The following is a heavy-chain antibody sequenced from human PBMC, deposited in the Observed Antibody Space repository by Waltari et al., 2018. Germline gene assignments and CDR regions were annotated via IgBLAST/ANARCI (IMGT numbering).Heavy chain of an antibody. CDR2: IYYSGRT. Sequence: QVQLQESGPGLVKASQTLSLTCTVSGGSISSGGYYWSWIRQHPGKGLAWIGYIYYSGRTYYSPSRKSRVRISVDTSRNQFSLKLTSVTAADTAVYYCARSHGDYVLDGLDIWGQGTMVTVSS. CDR3: ARSHGDYVLDGLDI. D-gene: IGHD4-17*01. J-gene: IGHJ3*02. CDR1: GGSISSGGYY. V-gene: IGHV4-31*03.